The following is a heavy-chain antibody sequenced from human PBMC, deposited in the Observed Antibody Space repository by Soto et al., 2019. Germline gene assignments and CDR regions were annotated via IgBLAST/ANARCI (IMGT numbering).Heavy chain of an antibody. CDR3: ARWDGAFDI. V-gene: IGHV4-59*08. J-gene: IGHJ3*02. CDR1: GGSISSYY. CDR2: IYYSGST. Sequence: QVQLQESGPGLVKPSETLSLTCTVSGGSISSYYWSWIRQPPGKGLEWNGYIYYSGSTNYNPSLKSRVTISVDTSKNQFSLKLSSVTAADTAVYYCARWDGAFDIWGQGTMVTVSS. D-gene: IGHD1-26*01.